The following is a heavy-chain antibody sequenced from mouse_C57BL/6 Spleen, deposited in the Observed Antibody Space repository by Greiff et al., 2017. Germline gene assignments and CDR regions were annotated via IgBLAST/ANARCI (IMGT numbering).Heavy chain of an antibody. D-gene: IGHD2-2*01. CDR3: TRFGAYGSFAY. Sequence: QVQLKESGAELVRPGASVTLSCKASGYTFTDYEMHWVKQTPVHGLEWIGAIDPETGSTAYNQKFKGKAILTADKSSSTAYMELRSLTSEDSAVYYCTRFGAYGSFAYWGQGTLVTVSA. CDR1: GYTFTDYE. CDR2: IDPETGST. V-gene: IGHV1-15*01. J-gene: IGHJ3*01.